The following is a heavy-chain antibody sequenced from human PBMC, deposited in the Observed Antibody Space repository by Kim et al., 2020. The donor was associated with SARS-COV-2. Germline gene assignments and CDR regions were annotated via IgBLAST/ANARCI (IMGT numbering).Heavy chain of an antibody. CDR2: ISSSSSYI. CDR1: YG. V-gene: IGHV3-21*01. D-gene: IGHD3-22*01. CDR3: ARAGRITMIVVVEGGAFDI. J-gene: IGHJ3*02. Sequence: YGMSRVRQAPGKRLVGVSSISSSSSYIYYADSVKGRFTISRDNAKNSLYLQMNSLRAEDTAVYYCARAGRITMIVVVEGGAFDIWGQGTMV.